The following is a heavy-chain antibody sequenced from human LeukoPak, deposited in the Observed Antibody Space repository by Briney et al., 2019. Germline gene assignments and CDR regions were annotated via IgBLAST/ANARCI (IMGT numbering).Heavy chain of an antibody. Sequence: GGSLRLSCAASGFTFISYWMSWVRQAPGKGLEWVANIKQDGSETYYVDSVKGRFTISRDNAKNSLYLQMNSLSAEDTAVYYCARGPRVGAAGFVYYHYIDVWGKGTTVTVSS. CDR1: GFTFISYW. CDR2: IKQDGSET. J-gene: IGHJ6*03. D-gene: IGHD1-26*01. CDR3: ARGPRVGAAGFVYYHYIDV. V-gene: IGHV3-7*01.